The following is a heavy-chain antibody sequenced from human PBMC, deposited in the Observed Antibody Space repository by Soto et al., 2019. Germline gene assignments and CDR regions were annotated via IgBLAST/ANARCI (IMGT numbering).Heavy chain of an antibody. D-gene: IGHD3-22*01. Sequence: SVKVSCKASGGTFSSYAISWVRQAPGQGLEWMGGIIPIFGTANYAQKFQGRVTISVDTSKNQFSLKLSSVTAADTAVYYCARHRHSSGYYYSWFEPWGQGTLVTVSS. J-gene: IGHJ5*02. CDR2: IIPIFGTA. V-gene: IGHV1-69*06. CDR1: GGTFSSYA. CDR3: ARHRHSSGYYYSWFEP.